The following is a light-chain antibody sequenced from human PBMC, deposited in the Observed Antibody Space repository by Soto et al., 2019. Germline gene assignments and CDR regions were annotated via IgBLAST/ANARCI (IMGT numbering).Light chain of an antibody. J-gene: IGKJ2*01. CDR2: AAF. CDR3: QQYGNSQYT. V-gene: IGKV3-20*01. Sequence: VLTQSPGTLSLSPGERASLSCRASQNVTSTYLAWYQQRPGQPPRLLIYAAFSRATGVPDRFSASGSGTEFTLTITRLEPEDFAVYYCQQYGNSQYTFGQGTKLEIK. CDR1: QNVTSTY.